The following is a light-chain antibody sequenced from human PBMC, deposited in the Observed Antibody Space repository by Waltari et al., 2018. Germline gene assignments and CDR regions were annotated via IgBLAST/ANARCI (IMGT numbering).Light chain of an antibody. CDR2: ENT. Sequence: QSVLTQPPSVSAAPGQRVTISCSGGSPNIGTNYVSWYRQFPGTAPKLLTYENTDRPAGIPGRFSGSKSGTSATLDITGLQAGDEADYYCGTWDSSLSGAVFGGGTHVTVL. CDR3: GTWDSSLSGAV. V-gene: IGLV1-51*02. CDR1: SPNIGTNY. J-gene: IGLJ7*01.